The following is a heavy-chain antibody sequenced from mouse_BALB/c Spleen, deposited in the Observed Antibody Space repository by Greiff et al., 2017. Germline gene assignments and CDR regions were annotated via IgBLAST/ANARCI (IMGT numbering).Heavy chain of an antibody. D-gene: IGHD2-4*01. J-gene: IGHJ3*01. CDR1: GYSITSDYA. CDR2: ISYSGST. V-gene: IGHV3-2*02. CDR3: ARRYDYDGVAWFAY. Sequence: EVQLQQSGPGLVKPSQSLSLTCTVTGYSITSDYAWNWIRQFPGNKLEWMGYISYSGSTSYNPSLKSRISITRDTSKNQFFLQLNSVTTEDTATYYCARRYDYDGVAWFAYWGQGTLVTVSA.